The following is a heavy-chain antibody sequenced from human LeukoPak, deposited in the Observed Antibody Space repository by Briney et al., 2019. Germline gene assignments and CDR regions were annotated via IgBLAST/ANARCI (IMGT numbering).Heavy chain of an antibody. CDR1: GFTFDDYG. CDR2: INRNGGST. Sequence: GGSLRLSCAASGFTFDDYGMSWVRQSPGKGLEWVSGINRNGGSTGYADSVKGRFTISRDNSKNTLYLQMNSLRAEDTAVYYCAKGAGVDTAMVAGDYYYMDVWGKGTTVTVSS. J-gene: IGHJ6*03. V-gene: IGHV3-20*04. D-gene: IGHD5-18*01. CDR3: AKGAGVDTAMVAGDYYYMDV.